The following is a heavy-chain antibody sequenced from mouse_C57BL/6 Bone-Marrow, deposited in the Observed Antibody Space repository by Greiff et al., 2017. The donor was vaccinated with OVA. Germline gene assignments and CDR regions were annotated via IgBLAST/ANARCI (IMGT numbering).Heavy chain of an antibody. CDR1: GYTFTSYW. J-gene: IGHJ2*01. CDR3: ARGVTTVNYFDY. V-gene: IGHV1-64*01. CDR2: IHPNSGST. D-gene: IGHD1-1*01. Sequence: VQLQQPGAELVKPGASVKLSCKASGYTFTSYWMHWVKQRPGQGLEWIGMIHPNSGSTNYNEKFKSKATLTVDKSSSTAYLQLSSLTSEDSAVYYCARGVTTVNYFDYWGQGTTLTVSS.